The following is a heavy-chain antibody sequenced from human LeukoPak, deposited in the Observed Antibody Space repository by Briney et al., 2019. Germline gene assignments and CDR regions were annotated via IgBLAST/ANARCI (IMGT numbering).Heavy chain of an antibody. J-gene: IGHJ4*02. CDR3: AKDQSWTLDY. CDR1: GFIVSSNY. V-gene: IGHV3-53*05. D-gene: IGHD3/OR15-3a*01. Sequence: GGSLRLSCAASGFIVSSNYMSWVRQAPGKGLEWVSVISGGGITYYTDSVKGRFTISRDNSKNTLYLQMNSLRAEDTAVYYCAKDQSWTLDYWGQGTLVTVSS. CDR2: ISGGGIT.